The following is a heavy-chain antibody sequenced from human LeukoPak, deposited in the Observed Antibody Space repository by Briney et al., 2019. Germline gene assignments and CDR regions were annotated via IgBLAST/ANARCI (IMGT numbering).Heavy chain of an antibody. CDR2: INHSGST. CDR1: GGSFSGYY. J-gene: IGHJ5*02. D-gene: IGHD2-21*02. CDR3: ASMTVTAPNWFGP. V-gene: IGHV4-34*01. Sequence: SETLSLTCAVYGGSFSGYYWSWIRQPPGKGLEWIGEINHSGSTNYNPSLKSRVTISVDTSKNQFSLKLSSVTAADTAVYYCASMTVTAPNWFGPWGQGTLVTVSS.